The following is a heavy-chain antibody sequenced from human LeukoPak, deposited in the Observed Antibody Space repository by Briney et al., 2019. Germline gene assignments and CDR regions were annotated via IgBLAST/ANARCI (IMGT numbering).Heavy chain of an antibody. CDR3: ARVDWLQLIPFDY. J-gene: IGHJ4*02. CDR1: GYTFTGYF. V-gene: IGHV1-2*02. CDR2: INPNSGGT. Sequence: ASVKVSXKASGYTFTGYFIHWVRQAPGQGLEWMGWINPNSGGTSYAQKFQGRVTMTTDTSISTAYMELSSLRSDDTAVYYCARVDWLQLIPFDYWGQGTLVTVSS. D-gene: IGHD5-24*01.